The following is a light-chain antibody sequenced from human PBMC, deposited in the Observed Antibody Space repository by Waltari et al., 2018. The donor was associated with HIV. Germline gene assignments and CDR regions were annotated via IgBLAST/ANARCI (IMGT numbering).Light chain of an antibody. V-gene: IGKV1-5*03. Sequence: DIQMTQSPSTLSASVGDRVTITCRASQSIGNWLAWYQQKPGRSPRLQLYKASNLQSGVPSRFSGSGSETEFTLTISSLQPDDSATYFCQQYNIYPDYTFGQGTKLEIK. CDR3: QQYNIYPDYT. CDR2: KAS. CDR1: QSIGNW. J-gene: IGKJ2*01.